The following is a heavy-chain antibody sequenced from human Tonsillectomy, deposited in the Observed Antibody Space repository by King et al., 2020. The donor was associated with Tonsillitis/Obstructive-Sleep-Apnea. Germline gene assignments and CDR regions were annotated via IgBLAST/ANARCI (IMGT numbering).Heavy chain of an antibody. CDR1: GISFGDYA. Sequence: VQLVESGGGLVKPGRSLRLSCIVSGISFGDYAMSWFRQAPGKGLEWVGFIRSKAYGGTTEYAASVTGRFTISRDDSKSIAYLQMNSLKPEDTAVYYCTRAGNYDFWSGPYYMDVWGKGTTVTVSS. V-gene: IGHV3-49*05. J-gene: IGHJ6*03. CDR2: IRSKAYGGTT. D-gene: IGHD3-3*01. CDR3: TRAGNYDFWSGPYYMDV.